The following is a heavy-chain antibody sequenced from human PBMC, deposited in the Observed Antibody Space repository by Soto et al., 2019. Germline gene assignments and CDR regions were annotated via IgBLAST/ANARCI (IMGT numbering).Heavy chain of an antibody. CDR2: IWYDGSNK. D-gene: IGHD2-2*01. J-gene: IGHJ5*02. Sequence: PGGSLRLSCAASGFTFSSYGMHWVRQAPGKGLEWVAVIWYDGSNKYYADSVKGRFTISRDNSKNTLYLQMNSLRAEDTAVYYCARDLDPIVVVPAATYNWFDPWGQGTLVTVSS. CDR1: GFTFSSYG. V-gene: IGHV3-33*01. CDR3: ARDLDPIVVVPAATYNWFDP.